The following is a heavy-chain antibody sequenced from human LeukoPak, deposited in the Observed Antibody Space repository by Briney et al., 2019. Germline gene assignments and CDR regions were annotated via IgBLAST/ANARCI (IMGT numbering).Heavy chain of an antibody. Sequence: ASVKVSCKASGYTFTSSGISWVRQAPGQGLEWMGWIDAYNGNTNYAQKLQARVTMTTDTSTTTAYMELRSLRLDDTAVYYCARAGSYYYMDVWGKGTTVTVSS. CDR2: IDAYNGNT. J-gene: IGHJ6*03. D-gene: IGHD1-1*01. V-gene: IGHV1-18*01. CDR1: GYTFTSSG. CDR3: ARAGSYYYMDV.